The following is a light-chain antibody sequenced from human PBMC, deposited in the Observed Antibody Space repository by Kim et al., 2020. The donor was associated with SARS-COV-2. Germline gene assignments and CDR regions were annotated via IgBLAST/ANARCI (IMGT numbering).Light chain of an antibody. CDR1: QNINSF. J-gene: IGKJ4*01. CDR3: QQSLTAPLLT. Sequence: DIQMTQSPSSLAASVGDRVTITCRASQNINSFLNWYQQRPGKAPKLLIYAASTLQIGVPSRFSGSGSGTDFTLTITSRQPEDFATYYCQQSLTAPLLTFGGGTKVDIK. V-gene: IGKV1-39*01. CDR2: AAS.